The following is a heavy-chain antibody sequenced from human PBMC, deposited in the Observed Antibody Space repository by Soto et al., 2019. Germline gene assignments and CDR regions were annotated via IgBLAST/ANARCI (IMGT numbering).Heavy chain of an antibody. Sequence: QVTLKESGPVLVKPTETPTLTCTVSGFSLSNARMGVSWIRQPPGKALEWLAHIFSNDEKSYSTSLKSRLTISKDTSKSQVVLTMTNMDPVDTATYYCARIRIIGYGDGDAFDIWGQGTMVTVSS. D-gene: IGHD4-17*01. J-gene: IGHJ3*02. V-gene: IGHV2-26*01. CDR3: ARIRIIGYGDGDAFDI. CDR1: GFSLSNARMG. CDR2: IFSNDEK.